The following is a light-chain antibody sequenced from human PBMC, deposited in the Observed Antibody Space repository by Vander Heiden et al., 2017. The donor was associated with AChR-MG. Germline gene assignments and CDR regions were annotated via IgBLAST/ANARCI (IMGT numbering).Light chain of an antibody. Sequence: EIVMTQSPATLSVSPGERATLSCRASQSVSSNLAWYQQKPGQAPRLLIYGASTRATGIPARFSGSGSGTEFTLTISSLQSADFAVYYCHQYNDWPPTFGQGTKVEIK. CDR2: GAS. J-gene: IGKJ1*01. CDR1: QSVSSN. V-gene: IGKV3-15*01. CDR3: HQYNDWPPT.